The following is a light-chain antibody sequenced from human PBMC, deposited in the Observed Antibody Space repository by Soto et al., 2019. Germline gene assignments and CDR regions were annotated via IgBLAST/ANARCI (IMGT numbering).Light chain of an antibody. V-gene: IGKV1-33*01. CDR3: QQYDNIPFT. CDR1: QDISNY. J-gene: IGKJ3*01. Sequence: DIQMTQSPSSLSASVGDRVTITCQASQDISNYLNWYQQKPGKAPKLLIYDASNLETGVPSRFSGSGSGTDFTFNISRLQPEDIATYYCQQYDNIPFTFGPGTKVDIK. CDR2: DAS.